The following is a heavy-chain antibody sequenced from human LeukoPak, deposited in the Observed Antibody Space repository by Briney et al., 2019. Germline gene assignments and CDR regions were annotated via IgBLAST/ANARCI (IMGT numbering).Heavy chain of an antibody. CDR3: ARVAYCGGDCYIEYYFDY. D-gene: IGHD2-21*02. J-gene: IGHJ4*02. CDR1: GGFISSNY. CDR2: IYYSGST. Sequence: PSETLSLTCTVSGGFISSNYWSWIRQPPGKGLEWIGYIYYSGSTNYNPSLKSRVTISVDTSKNQFSLKLSSVTAADTAVYYCARVAYCGGDCYIEYYFDYWGQGTLVTVSS. V-gene: IGHV4-59*01.